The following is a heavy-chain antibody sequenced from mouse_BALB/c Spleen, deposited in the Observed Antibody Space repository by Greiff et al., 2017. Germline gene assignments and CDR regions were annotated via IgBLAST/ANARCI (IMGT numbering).Heavy chain of an antibody. J-gene: IGHJ3*01. V-gene: IGHV2-9*02. CDR1: GFSLTSYG. CDR2: IWAGGST. CDR3: ARDNYGYWGGPWFAY. D-gene: IGHD1-2*01. Sequence: VQRVESGPGLVAPSQSLSITCTVSGFSLTSYGVHWVRQPPGKGLEWLGVIWAGGSTNYNSALMSRLSISKDNSKSQVFLKMNSLQTDDTAMYYCARDNYGYWGGPWFAYWGQGTLVTVSA.